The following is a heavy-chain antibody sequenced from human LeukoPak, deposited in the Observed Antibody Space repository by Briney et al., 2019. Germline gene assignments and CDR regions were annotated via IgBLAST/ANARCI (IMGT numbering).Heavy chain of an antibody. CDR3: AKDESPYRVGATSGFDS. Sequence: GGSLRLSCALSGFLFDDYAIHCLRQTPGKGVEGGAGICWSRNSIGHADSVKGRFTIYRDNDKVYLFLQMHTLGAEDTAFYYCAKDESPYRVGATSGFDSRGQGTLVTVSS. CDR1: GFLFDDYA. J-gene: IGHJ4*02. V-gene: IGHV3-9*01. D-gene: IGHD1-26*01. CDR2: ICWSRNSI.